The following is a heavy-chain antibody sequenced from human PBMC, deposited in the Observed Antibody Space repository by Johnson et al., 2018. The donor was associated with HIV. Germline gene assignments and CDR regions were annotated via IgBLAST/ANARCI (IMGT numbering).Heavy chain of an antibody. Sequence: QVQLVESGGGVVQPGGSLRLSCAASGFTFSSYAMHWVRQAPGKGLEWVAVISYDGSNKYYADSVKGRFTISRDNSKNTLYLQMNSLRAEDTAVYYCARVSLAYSYGYDALDIWGQGTMVTVSA. J-gene: IGHJ3*02. V-gene: IGHV3-30-3*01. CDR3: ARVSLAYSYGYDALDI. CDR2: ISYDGSNK. D-gene: IGHD5-18*01. CDR1: GFTFSSYA.